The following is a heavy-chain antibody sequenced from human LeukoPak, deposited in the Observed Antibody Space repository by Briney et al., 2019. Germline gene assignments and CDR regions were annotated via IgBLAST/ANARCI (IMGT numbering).Heavy chain of an antibody. CDR1: GYTFTGYY. J-gene: IGHJ4*02. CDR3: ARVYSNYAGVYPFDY. CDR2: INPNSGGT. Sequence: VASVKVSCKASGYTFTGYYMHWVRQAPVQGLEWMGWINPNSGGTNYAQKFQGRVTMTRDTSISTAYMELSRLRSDDTAVYYCARVYSNYAGVYPFDYWGQGTLVTVSS. V-gene: IGHV1-2*02. D-gene: IGHD4-11*01.